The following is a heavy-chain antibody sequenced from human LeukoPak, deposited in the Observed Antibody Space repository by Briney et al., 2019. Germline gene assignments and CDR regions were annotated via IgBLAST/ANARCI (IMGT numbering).Heavy chain of an antibody. Sequence: GGSLRLSCAASGFTFSSYSMNWVRQAPGKGLEWVSSISSSSSYIYYADSVKGRFTISRDNAKNSLYLQMNSLRAEDTAVYYCARVALAAYSSSWAYYFDYWGQGTLVTVSS. D-gene: IGHD6-13*01. CDR3: ARVALAAYSSSWAYYFDY. V-gene: IGHV3-21*01. CDR2: ISSSSSYI. CDR1: GFTFSSYS. J-gene: IGHJ4*02.